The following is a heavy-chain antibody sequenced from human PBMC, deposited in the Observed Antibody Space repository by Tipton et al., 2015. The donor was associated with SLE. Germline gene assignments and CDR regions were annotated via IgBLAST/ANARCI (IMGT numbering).Heavy chain of an antibody. CDR3: ARAWGYSGSPDAFDI. J-gene: IGHJ3*02. V-gene: IGHV4-59*08. CDR2: IYYSGST. D-gene: IGHD1-26*01. CDR1: GGSISRHY. Sequence: TLSLTCTVSGGSISRHYWSWIRQPPGQGLEWIGYIYYSGSTNYNPSLKSRVTIAVDTSKNQFSLTLSSVTAADTAVYYCARAWGYSGSPDAFDIWGQGTMVTVSS.